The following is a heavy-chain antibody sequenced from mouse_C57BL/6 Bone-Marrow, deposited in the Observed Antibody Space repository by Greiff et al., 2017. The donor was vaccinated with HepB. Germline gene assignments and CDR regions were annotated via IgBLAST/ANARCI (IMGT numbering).Heavy chain of an antibody. CDR1: GYTFTSYW. J-gene: IGHJ3*01. CDR3: ARGPDYYGSSHFAY. D-gene: IGHD1-1*01. CDR2: IYPGSGST. V-gene: IGHV1-55*01. Sequence: VKLQQPGAELVKPGASVKMSCKASGYTFTSYWITWVKQRPGQGLEWIGDIYPGSGSTNYNEKFKSKATLTVDTSSSTAYMQLSSLTSEDSAVYYCARGPDYYGSSHFAYWGQGTLVTVSA.